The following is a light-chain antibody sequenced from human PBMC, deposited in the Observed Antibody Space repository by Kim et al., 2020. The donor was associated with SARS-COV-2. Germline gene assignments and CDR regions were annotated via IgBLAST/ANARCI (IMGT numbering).Light chain of an antibody. CDR1: SSSIGSNY. V-gene: IGLV1-47*01. CDR3: STWDDSLTAWV. CDR2: RNN. Sequence: ELTQPPSASGTPGQRVTISCSGTSSSIGSNYVHWYQLLPGTAPKLLIYRNNQRPSGVPDRFSGSKSGTSASLAISGLRSEDEADYYCSTWDDSLTAWVFGGGTQLTVL. J-gene: IGLJ3*02.